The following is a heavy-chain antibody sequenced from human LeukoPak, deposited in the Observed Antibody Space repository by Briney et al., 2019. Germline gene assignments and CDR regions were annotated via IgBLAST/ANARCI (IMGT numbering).Heavy chain of an antibody. CDR2: ISSSSSYI. D-gene: IGHD2-2*01. Sequence: GRSLRLSCAASGFTFSSYSMNWVRQAPGKGLEWVSSISSSSSYIYYADSVKGRFTISRDNAKNSLYLQMNSLRAEDTAVYYCARGHLGYCSSTSCYADYWGQGTLVTVSS. V-gene: IGHV3-21*01. CDR1: GFTFSSYS. J-gene: IGHJ4*02. CDR3: ARGHLGYCSSTSCYADY.